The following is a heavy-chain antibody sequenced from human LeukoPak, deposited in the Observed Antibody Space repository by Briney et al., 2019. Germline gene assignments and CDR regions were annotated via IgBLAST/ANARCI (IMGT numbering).Heavy chain of an antibody. CDR2: IYYSGST. Sequence: SETLSLTCTVSGGSISSYYWSWIRQPPGKGLEWIGYIYYSGSTNYNPSLKSRVTISVDTSKNQFSLKPSSVTAADTAVYYCARDTHYAILTGYYYDAFDIWGQGTMVTVSS. CDR1: GGSISSYY. J-gene: IGHJ3*02. V-gene: IGHV4-59*01. CDR3: ARDTHYAILTGYYYDAFDI. D-gene: IGHD3-9*01.